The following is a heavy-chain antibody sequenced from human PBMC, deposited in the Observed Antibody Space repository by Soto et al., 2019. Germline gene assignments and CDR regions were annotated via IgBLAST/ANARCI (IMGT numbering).Heavy chain of an antibody. CDR2: IYSGGST. CDR1: GFTVSSND. V-gene: IGHV3-53*02. J-gene: IGHJ6*02. D-gene: IGHD6-6*01. Sequence: VQLVETGGGLIQSGGSLRLSCAASGFTVSSNDMSWVRYAPGTGMEWVSVIYSGGSTHDADSVKGRFTISRDNSKNTVSLQMNSLRVEDTAVYYCASSSRKDYYFAMDAWGQGTTVIVSS. CDR3: ASSSRKDYYFAMDA.